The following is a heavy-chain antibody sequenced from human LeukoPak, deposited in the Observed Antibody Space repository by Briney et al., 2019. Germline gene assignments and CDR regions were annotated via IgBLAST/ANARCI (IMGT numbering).Heavy chain of an antibody. CDR2: IYSGGNT. CDR3: ARAPLSPYHYDPQRPKGYFDY. Sequence: GGSLRLSCAASGFTVSSNYMNWVRQAPGKGLEWVSVIYSGGNTYHADSVKGRFTISRDSSKNTVYLQMNSLRAEDTAVYYCARAPLSPYHYDPQRPKGYFDYWGQGTLVTVSS. J-gene: IGHJ4*02. CDR1: GFTVSSNY. D-gene: IGHD3-22*01. V-gene: IGHV3-66*01.